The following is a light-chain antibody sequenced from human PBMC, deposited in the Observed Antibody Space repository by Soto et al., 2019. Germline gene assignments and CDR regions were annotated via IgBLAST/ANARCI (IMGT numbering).Light chain of an antibody. V-gene: IGKV1-5*03. CDR3: QQYNGYPLT. J-gene: IGKJ4*01. Sequence: DIQMTQSPSTLSASVGDRVTITCRASHSVSSWLAWYQQKPGKAPKLLIYKASTLQSGVPSRFSGSGSRTEFTLTISSLQPDDFATYYCQQYNGYPLTFGGGTKVEIK. CDR2: KAS. CDR1: HSVSSW.